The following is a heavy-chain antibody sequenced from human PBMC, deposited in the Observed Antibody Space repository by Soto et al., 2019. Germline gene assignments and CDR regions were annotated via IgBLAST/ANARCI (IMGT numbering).Heavy chain of an antibody. CDR2: ISYDGSNK. CDR1: GFTFSSYG. Sequence: QVQLVESGGGVVQPGRSLRLSCAASGFTFSSYGMHWVRQAPGKGLEWVAVISYDGSNKYYADCVKGRFTISRDNSKNTLYLQMNSLRADDTAVYYCYGEPPTNWFDPWGQGTLVTVSS. J-gene: IGHJ5*02. V-gene: IGHV3-30*03. D-gene: IGHD4-17*01. CDR3: YGEPPTNWFDP.